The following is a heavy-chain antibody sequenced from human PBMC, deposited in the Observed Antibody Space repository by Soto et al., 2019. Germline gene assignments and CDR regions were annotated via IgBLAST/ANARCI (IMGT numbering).Heavy chain of an antibody. CDR1: GGSISSSSYY. CDR2: IYYSGST. J-gene: IGHJ4*02. D-gene: IGHD3-3*01. V-gene: IGHV4-39*01. CDR3: RSNAGAGVDY. Sequence: SETLSLTCTVSGGSISSSSYYWGWIRQPPGKGLEWIGSIYYSGSTYYNPSLKSRVTISVDTSKNQFSLKLSSVTAADTAVYYCRSNAGAGVDYWGQGTLVTVSS.